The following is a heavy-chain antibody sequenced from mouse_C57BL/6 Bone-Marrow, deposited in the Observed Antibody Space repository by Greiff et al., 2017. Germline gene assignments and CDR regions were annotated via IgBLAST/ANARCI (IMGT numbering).Heavy chain of an antibody. CDR2: ISSGSSTI. CDR3: AQSYYYGPYWYFDV. J-gene: IGHJ1*03. D-gene: IGHD1-1*01. CDR1: GFTFSDYG. V-gene: IGHV5-17*01. Sequence: DVMLVESGGGLVKPGGSLKLSCAASGFTFSDYGMHWVRQAPEKGLEWVAYISSGSSTIYYADTVKGRFTISRDNAKNTLFLQMTSLRSEDTAMYYCAQSYYYGPYWYFDVWGTGTTVTVSS.